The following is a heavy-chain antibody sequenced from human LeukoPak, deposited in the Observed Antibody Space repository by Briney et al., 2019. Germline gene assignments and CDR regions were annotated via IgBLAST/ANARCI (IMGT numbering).Heavy chain of an antibody. V-gene: IGHV3-7*01. CDR1: GITFRNYW. J-gene: IGHJ4*02. CDR3: VQGWRDN. Sequence: GGSLRLSCVASGITFRNYWMSWVRQAPGKGLERVANINQDSSEKYYVDSVKGRFTISRDNAKNSLYLQLNTLRPEDTAVYYCVQGWRDNWGQGTLVTVSS. CDR2: INQDSSEK. D-gene: IGHD2-15*01.